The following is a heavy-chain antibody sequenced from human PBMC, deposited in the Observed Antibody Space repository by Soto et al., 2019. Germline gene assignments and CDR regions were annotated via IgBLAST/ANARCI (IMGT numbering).Heavy chain of an antibody. CDR1: GYSFTSYW. D-gene: IGHD3-10*01. CDR2: IDPSDSYT. Sequence: GESLKISCKGSGYSFTSYWISWVRQMPGKGLEWMGRIDPSDSYTNYSPSFQGHVTISADKSISTAYLQWSSLKASDTAMYYCARHYYGSGSYLSPYYYYGMDVWGQGTTVTVS. J-gene: IGHJ6*02. V-gene: IGHV5-10-1*01. CDR3: ARHYYGSGSYLSPYYYYGMDV.